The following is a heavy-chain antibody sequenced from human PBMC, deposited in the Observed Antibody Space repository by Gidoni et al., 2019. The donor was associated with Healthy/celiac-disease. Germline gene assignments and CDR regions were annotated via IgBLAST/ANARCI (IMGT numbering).Heavy chain of an antibody. D-gene: IGHD5-12*01. CDR3: ARGLEMATI. J-gene: IGHJ4*02. Sequence: EVHLGESGGGLVMPGGSLRLACAASGFTFSSYSMNWVRQAPGKGLEWVSAISSSSSYIYYADSVKGRFTISRDNAKNSLYLQMNSLRAEDTAVYYCARGLEMATIWGQGTLVTVSS. CDR1: GFTFSSYS. CDR2: ISSSSSYI. V-gene: IGHV3-21*01.